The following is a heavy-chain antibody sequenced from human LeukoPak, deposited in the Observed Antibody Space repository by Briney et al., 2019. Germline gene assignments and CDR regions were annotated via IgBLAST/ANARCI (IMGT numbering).Heavy chain of an antibody. V-gene: IGHV4-34*01. Sequence: SETLSLTCAVYGGSFSGYYWSWIRQPPGKGLEWIGEINHSGSTNYNPSLKSRVTISVDTSKNQFSLKLSSVTAADTAVYYCARGNSNRRFDYWGQGTLVTVSS. CDR1: GGSFSGYY. J-gene: IGHJ4*02. CDR2: INHSGST. CDR3: ARGNSNRRFDY. D-gene: IGHD4-11*01.